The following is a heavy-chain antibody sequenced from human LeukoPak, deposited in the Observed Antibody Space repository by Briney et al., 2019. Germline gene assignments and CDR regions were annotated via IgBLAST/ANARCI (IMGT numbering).Heavy chain of an antibody. CDR3: ATDGSTPDAFDI. V-gene: IGHV1-58*02. CDR1: GFTFTTSA. D-gene: IGHD5-12*01. J-gene: IGHJ3*02. CDR2: IVVGSGNT. Sequence: ASVKVSCKASGFTFTTSAMQWVRQARGQRLEWIGWIVVGSGNTNYAQKFQERVTITRDMSTSTAYMELSSLRSEDTAVYYCATDGSTPDAFDIWGQGTMVTVSS.